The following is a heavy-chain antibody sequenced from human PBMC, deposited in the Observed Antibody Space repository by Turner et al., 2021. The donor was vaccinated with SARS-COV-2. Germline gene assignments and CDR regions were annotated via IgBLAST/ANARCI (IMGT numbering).Heavy chain of an antibody. J-gene: IGHJ4*02. Sequence: QVQLVESGGGVVQPGRSLRLSCAASGFTFSSYGMHWVRQAPGKGLEWVAVISYDENNKYYADSVKGRFTISRDNSKNTLYLQMNSLRAEDTAVYYCAKQLGLYSNPMYYFDYWGQGTLVTVSS. D-gene: IGHD4-4*01. CDR1: GFTFSSYG. CDR2: ISYDENNK. V-gene: IGHV3-30*18. CDR3: AKQLGLYSNPMYYFDY.